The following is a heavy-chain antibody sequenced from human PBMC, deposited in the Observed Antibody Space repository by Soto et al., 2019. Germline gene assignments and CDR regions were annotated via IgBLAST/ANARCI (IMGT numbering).Heavy chain of an antibody. CDR1: GYTFTSYA. V-gene: IGHV1-3*01. Sequence: QVQLVQSGAEVKKPGASVKVSCTASGYTFTSYAIHWVRQAPGQRLEWMGWVNAGNGNTKYSQKLQGRVTITRDTSASTAYMELSSLRSEDTAVYYCATDVGYNWNLIDYWGQGTLVTVSS. D-gene: IGHD1-20*01. J-gene: IGHJ4*02. CDR3: ATDVGYNWNLIDY. CDR2: VNAGNGNT.